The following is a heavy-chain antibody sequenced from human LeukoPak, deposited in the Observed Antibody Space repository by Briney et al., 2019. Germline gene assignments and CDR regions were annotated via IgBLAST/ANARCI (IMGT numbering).Heavy chain of an antibody. Sequence: ASVKVYCKASGYTFTGYYMHWVRQAPGQGLEWMGWINPNSGGTNYAQKFQGRVTMTRDTSISTAYMELSRLRSDDTAVYYCAREGSGAAGFDYWGQGTLVTVSS. D-gene: IGHD6-13*01. CDR2: INPNSGGT. V-gene: IGHV1-2*02. CDR1: GYTFTGYY. J-gene: IGHJ4*02. CDR3: AREGSGAAGFDY.